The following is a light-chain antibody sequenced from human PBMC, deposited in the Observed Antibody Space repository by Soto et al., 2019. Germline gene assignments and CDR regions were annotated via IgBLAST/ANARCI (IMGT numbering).Light chain of an antibody. CDR2: DAS. Sequence: EIVLTQSPGTLSLSPGERATLSCRASQSIRNFLAWYQQKPGQAPRLLIYDASNRATGIPPRFSGSGSGTAFTLAISGLEPEDFVVYYCQQRYNWPWTFGQGTKVEI. CDR1: QSIRNF. J-gene: IGKJ1*01. CDR3: QQRYNWPWT. V-gene: IGKV3-11*01.